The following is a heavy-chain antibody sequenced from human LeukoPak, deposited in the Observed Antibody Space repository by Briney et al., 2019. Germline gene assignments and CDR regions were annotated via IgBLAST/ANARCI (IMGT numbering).Heavy chain of an antibody. Sequence: SETLSLTCAVYGGSFSGYWWSWIRQPPGKGLEWIGEINHRGSTNYNPSLRSRVTISLDTSKNQFSLRLSSVTAADTAVYYCARDGAVGWFDPWGQGTLVTVSS. J-gene: IGHJ5*02. CDR3: ARDGAVGWFDP. CDR2: INHRGST. CDR1: GGSFSGYW. D-gene: IGHD2-15*01. V-gene: IGHV4-34*01.